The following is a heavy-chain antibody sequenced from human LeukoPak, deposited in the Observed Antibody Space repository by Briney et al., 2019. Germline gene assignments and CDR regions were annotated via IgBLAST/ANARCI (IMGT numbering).Heavy chain of an antibody. CDR2: IYYSGST. V-gene: IGHV4-31*03. CDR3: ARDPVGYCSSTSCYMGAFDI. CDR1: GGSISSGGYY. D-gene: IGHD2-2*02. J-gene: IGHJ3*02. Sequence: SETLSLTCTVSGGSISSGGYYWSWLRQHPGTGLEWIGYIYYSGSTYYNPSLKSRVTISVDTSKNQFSLKLSSVTAADTAVYYCARDPVGYCSSTSCYMGAFDIWGQGTMVTVSS.